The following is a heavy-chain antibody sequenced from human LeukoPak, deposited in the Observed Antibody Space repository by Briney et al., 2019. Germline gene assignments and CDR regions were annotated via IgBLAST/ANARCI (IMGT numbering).Heavy chain of an antibody. CDR2: IYYSGST. CDR1: GGSISSGGYY. Sequence: SETLSLTCTVSGGSISSGGYYWSWIRQHPGKGLEWIGYIYYSGSTYYNPSPKSRVTISVDTSKNQFSLKLSSVTAADTAVYYCARYYYDTSGAYYFDYWGQGTLVTVSS. J-gene: IGHJ4*02. D-gene: IGHD3-22*01. V-gene: IGHV4-31*03. CDR3: ARYYYDTSGAYYFDY.